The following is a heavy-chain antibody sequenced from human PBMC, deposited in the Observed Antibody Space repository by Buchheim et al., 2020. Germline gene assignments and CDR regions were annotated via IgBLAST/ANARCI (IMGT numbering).Heavy chain of an antibody. J-gene: IGHJ4*02. CDR1: GFTFSSYG. V-gene: IGHV3-30*18. CDR3: AKDREWFGELLSDYFDY. CDR2: ISYDGSNK. Sequence: QVQLVESGGGVVQPGRSLRLSCAASGFTFSSYGMHWVRQAPGKGLEWVAVISYDGSNKYYADSVKGRFTISRDNSKNTLYPQMNSLRAEDTAVYYCAKDREWFGELLSDYFDYWGQGTL. D-gene: IGHD3-10*01.